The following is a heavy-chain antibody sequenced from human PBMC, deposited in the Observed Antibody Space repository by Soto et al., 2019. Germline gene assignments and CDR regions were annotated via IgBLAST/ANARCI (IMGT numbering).Heavy chain of an antibody. Sequence: ASVKVSCKASGYTFTSYGISWVRQAPGQGLEWMGWISAYNGNTNYAQKLQGRVTMTTDTSTSTAYMELRSLRSDDTAVYYCAVMVRGVSDYYYGMDVWGQGTTVTVS. V-gene: IGHV1-18*01. CDR1: GYTFTSYG. J-gene: IGHJ6*02. CDR3: AVMVRGVSDYYYGMDV. CDR2: ISAYNGNT. D-gene: IGHD3-10*01.